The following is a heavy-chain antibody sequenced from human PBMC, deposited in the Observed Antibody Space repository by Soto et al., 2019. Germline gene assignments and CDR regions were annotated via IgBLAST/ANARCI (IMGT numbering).Heavy chain of an antibody. CDR2: IYHSGST. CDR1: GGSISSSNW. V-gene: IGHV4-4*02. Sequence: QVQLQESGPGLVKPSGTLSLTCAVSGGSISSSNWWSWVRQPPGKGLEWIGEIYHSGSTNYNPSLKSRVTISVDKSKNQFSLKLSSVTAADTAVYYCARVLFYYYDSSGYYYYFDYWGQGTLVTVSS. CDR3: ARVLFYYYDSSGYYYYFDY. D-gene: IGHD3-22*01. J-gene: IGHJ4*02.